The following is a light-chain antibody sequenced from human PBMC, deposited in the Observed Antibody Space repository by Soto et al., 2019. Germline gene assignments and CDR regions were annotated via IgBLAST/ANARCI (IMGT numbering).Light chain of an antibody. Sequence: HSPLIQPASVSGSPGQSITISCIGTSSDIGTYNLVSWYQHHPGKAPKLIIYEGSKRSSGYSNRFSGSQSGNTASLTISGLQAEDEADYYCCAYAGYSTFVFGTGTKVTVL. V-gene: IGLV2-23*01. CDR2: EGS. CDR1: SSDIGTYNL. CDR3: CAYAGYSTFV. J-gene: IGLJ1*01.